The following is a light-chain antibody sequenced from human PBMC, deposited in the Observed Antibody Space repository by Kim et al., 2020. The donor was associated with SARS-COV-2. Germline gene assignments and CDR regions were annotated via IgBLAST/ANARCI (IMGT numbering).Light chain of an antibody. CDR2: QDH. V-gene: IGLV3-1*01. CDR3: QAWDSSTVV. Sequence: VSPGQTASITCSGNKLGDKYASWYQQKPGQSPVLVIYQDHKRPSGIPERFSGSNSGNTATLTISGTQAMDEADYYCQAWDSSTVVFGGGTKLTVL. J-gene: IGLJ2*01. CDR1: KLGDKY.